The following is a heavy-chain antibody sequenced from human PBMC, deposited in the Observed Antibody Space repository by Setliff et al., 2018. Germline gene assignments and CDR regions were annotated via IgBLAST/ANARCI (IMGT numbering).Heavy chain of an antibody. CDR1: GFTFSSYS. V-gene: IGHV3-21*04. CDR3: AKHGAYNDFLTGYNFYYDMDV. Sequence: GGSLRLSCAASGFTFSSYSMNWVRQAPGKGLEWVSSISSSSSYIYYADSVKGRFTISRDNAKNSLYLQMNSLRAEDTALYYCAKHGAYNDFLTGYNFYYDMDVWGQGTTVTVSS. J-gene: IGHJ6*02. CDR2: ISSSSSYI. D-gene: IGHD3-9*01.